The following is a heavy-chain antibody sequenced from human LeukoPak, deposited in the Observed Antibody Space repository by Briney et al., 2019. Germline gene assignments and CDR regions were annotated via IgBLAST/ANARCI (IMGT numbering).Heavy chain of an antibody. Sequence: PGGSLRLSCAASGFTFSDYYMIWIRQAPGKGLEWVSYISSSGSTIYYADSVKGRFNISRDNAKNSLHLQMNSLRAEDTAVYYCARDPREWVFWGFGGYYFDYWGQGTLVTVSS. CDR1: GFTFSDYY. J-gene: IGHJ4*02. CDR3: ARDPREWVFWGFGGYYFDY. D-gene: IGHD3-3*01. CDR2: ISSSGSTI. V-gene: IGHV3-11*04.